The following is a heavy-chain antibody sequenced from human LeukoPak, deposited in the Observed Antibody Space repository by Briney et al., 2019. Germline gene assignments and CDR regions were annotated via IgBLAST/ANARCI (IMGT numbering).Heavy chain of an antibody. D-gene: IGHD4-17*01. CDR2: INHGGNT. Sequence: ETLSLTCAVSGGSFSGYFWSWVRQTPGKGLEWIGEINHGGNTNYNPSLKSRVTISLDTSETQVSLKLSSVTAADTAVYYCARSPLYSGDSRFDHWGQGTLVTVSS. J-gene: IGHJ4*02. CDR3: ARSPLYSGDSRFDH. V-gene: IGHV4-34*01. CDR1: GGSFSGYF.